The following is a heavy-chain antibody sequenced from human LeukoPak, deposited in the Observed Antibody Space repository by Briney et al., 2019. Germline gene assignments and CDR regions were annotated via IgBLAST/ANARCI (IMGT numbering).Heavy chain of an antibody. J-gene: IGHJ4*02. CDR2: ISWNSGSI. Sequence: PGGSLRLSCTASGFTFDDYAMHWVRQAPGKGLEWVSGISWNSGSIGYADSVRGRFTISRDNAKNSVYLQMNSLRAEDTALYYCAKDLYSSSWYPTFDYWGQGTLVTVSS. CDR1: GFTFDDYA. V-gene: IGHV3-9*01. CDR3: AKDLYSSSWYPTFDY. D-gene: IGHD6-13*01.